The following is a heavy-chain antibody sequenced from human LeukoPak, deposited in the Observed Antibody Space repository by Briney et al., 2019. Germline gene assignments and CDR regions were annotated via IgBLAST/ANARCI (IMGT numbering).Heavy chain of an antibody. CDR2: ISYNSDTI. Sequence: GGSLRLSCAASGFTFDDYAMHWVRQAPGKGLEWVSGISYNSDTIAYADSVKGRFTLSRDNAKNSLYLQMNSLRAEDTALYYCAKDYCGGDCYSGWYFDLWGRGTLVTVSS. CDR3: AKDYCGGDCYSGWYFDL. CDR1: GFTFDDYA. V-gene: IGHV3-9*01. D-gene: IGHD2-21*02. J-gene: IGHJ2*01.